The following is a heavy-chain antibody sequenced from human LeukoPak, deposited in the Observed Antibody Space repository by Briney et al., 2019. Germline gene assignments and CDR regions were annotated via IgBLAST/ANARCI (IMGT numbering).Heavy chain of an antibody. D-gene: IGHD3-3*01. CDR2: IIPIFGTA. CDR1: GGTFSSYA. Sequence: SVKVSCKASGGTFSSYAISWVRQAPGQGLEWTGGIIPIFGTANYAQKFQGRVTITADESTSTAYMELSSLRSEDTAVYYCARVGNYDFWSGSPPAVWGKGTTVTVSS. V-gene: IGHV1-69*13. CDR3: ARVGNYDFWSGSPPAV. J-gene: IGHJ6*04.